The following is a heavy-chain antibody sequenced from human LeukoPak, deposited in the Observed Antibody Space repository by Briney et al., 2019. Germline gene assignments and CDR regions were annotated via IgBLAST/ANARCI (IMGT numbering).Heavy chain of an antibody. V-gene: IGHV3-21*01. CDR3: ARDLRGKWELLSVFDY. CDR1: GFTFSSYS. D-gene: IGHD1-26*01. CDR2: ISSSSSYI. J-gene: IGHJ4*02. Sequence: GGSLRLSCAASGFTFSSYSMNWVRQAPGKGLEWVSSISSSSSYIYYADSVKGRFTISRDNAKNSLYLQMNGLRAEDTAVYYCARDLRGKWELLSVFDYWGQGTLVTVSS.